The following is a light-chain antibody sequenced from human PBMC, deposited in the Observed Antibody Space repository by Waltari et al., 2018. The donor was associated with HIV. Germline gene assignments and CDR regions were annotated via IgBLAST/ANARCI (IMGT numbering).Light chain of an antibody. CDR2: KNG. J-gene: IGLJ3*02. V-gene: IGLV10-54*01. CDR1: NNNVGNQE. Sequence: QSGLTQPPSLSKALRQTAIITCDGDNNNVGNQEVSWFQQQQGRPPKLISYKNGQRPSGMSCKFSTSASGDTAYLTSSSLQSEDESDYFCSAWDTSVSGWVFGGGTRLTV. CDR3: SAWDTSVSGWV.